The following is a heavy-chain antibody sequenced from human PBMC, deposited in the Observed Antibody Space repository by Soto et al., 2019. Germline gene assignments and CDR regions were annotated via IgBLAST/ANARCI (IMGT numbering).Heavy chain of an antibody. CDR2: IIPILGIA. V-gene: IGHV1-69*02. J-gene: IGHJ6*02. CDR3: ARVIGKQQLVRNYYYGMDV. Sequence: QVQLVQSGAEVKKPGSSVKVSCKASGGTFSSYTISWVRQAPGQGLEWMGRIIPILGIANYAQKFQGRVTITAHKSTSTAYMELSSLRSEDTAVYYCARVIGKQQLVRNYYYGMDVWGQGTTVTVSS. CDR1: GGTFSSYT. D-gene: IGHD6-13*01.